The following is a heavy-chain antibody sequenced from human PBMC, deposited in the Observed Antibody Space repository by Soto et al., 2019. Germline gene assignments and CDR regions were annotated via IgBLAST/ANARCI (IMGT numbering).Heavy chain of an antibody. V-gene: IGHV3-33*01. D-gene: IGHD3-3*01. CDR1: GFTFSSYG. Sequence: HPGGSLRLSCAASGFTFSSYGMHWVRQAPGKGLEWVAVIWYDGSNKYYADSVKGRFTISRDNSKNTLYLQMNSLRAEDTAVYYCARDLLLIRDFWSGYYNYYYYGMDVWGQGTTVTVSS. CDR2: IWYDGSNK. CDR3: ARDLLLIRDFWSGYYNYYYYGMDV. J-gene: IGHJ6*02.